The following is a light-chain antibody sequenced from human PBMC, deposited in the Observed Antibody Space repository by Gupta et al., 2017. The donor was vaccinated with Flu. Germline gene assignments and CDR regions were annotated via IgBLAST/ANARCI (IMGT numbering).Light chain of an antibody. CDR1: DRISKD. J-gene: IGKJ1*01. CDR2: AAS. V-gene: IGKV1-39*01. Sequence: PPTLSASVEDRVTITCRTSDRISKDLNWYQQRPGNAPKLLIFAASRLQSGVPSRFSGSGXGTXFTLSVXSRQPEDFATYHCQHRHNFPWTFGXGTKVQV. CDR3: QHRHNFPWT.